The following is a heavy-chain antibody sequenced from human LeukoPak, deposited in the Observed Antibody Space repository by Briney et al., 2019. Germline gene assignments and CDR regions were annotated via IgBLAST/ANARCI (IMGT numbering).Heavy chain of an antibody. V-gene: IGHV4-59*08. J-gene: IGHJ3*02. Sequence: PSETLSLTCTVSGASINNNFWTWIRQPPGKGLEWIGYIYSSGSANYNPSLKSRVIISGDTSKNQISLNLTSVTAADTAVYYCARRARGAKFGSGAFDIWGQGTMVTVSS. D-gene: IGHD3-10*01. CDR2: IYSSGSA. CDR3: ARRARGAKFGSGAFDI. CDR1: GASINNNF.